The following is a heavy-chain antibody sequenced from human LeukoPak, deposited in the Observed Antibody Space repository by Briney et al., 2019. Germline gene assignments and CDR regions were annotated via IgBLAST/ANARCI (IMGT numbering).Heavy chain of an antibody. D-gene: IGHD2-2*02. V-gene: IGHV3-23*01. J-gene: IGHJ4*02. Sequence: RSGGSLRLSCAASGFTFSSYAMSWVRQAPGKRLEWVSTISGGGSSTYYADSVKGRFTISRDNSKNTLYLQMNSLRAEDTAIYYCAKAILPATILSFNDYWGQGTLVTVSS. CDR1: GFTFSSYA. CDR3: AKAILPATILSFNDY. CDR2: ISGGGSST.